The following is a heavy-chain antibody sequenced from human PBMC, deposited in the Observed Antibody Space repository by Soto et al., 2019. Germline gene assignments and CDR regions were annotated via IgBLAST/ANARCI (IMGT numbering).Heavy chain of an antibody. V-gene: IGHV3-23*01. CDR2: ISGSGDST. J-gene: IGHJ6*04. Sequence: GGSLRLSCAASGFTFSSYAMSWVRQAPGKGLEWVSAISGSGDSTYYADSVKGRFTISRDNSKNTLYLQMNSLRAEDTDVYYCAKDRAEDGSVLDVWGKGTTVTVSS. CDR1: GFTFSSYA. D-gene: IGHD1-26*01. CDR3: AKDRAEDGSVLDV.